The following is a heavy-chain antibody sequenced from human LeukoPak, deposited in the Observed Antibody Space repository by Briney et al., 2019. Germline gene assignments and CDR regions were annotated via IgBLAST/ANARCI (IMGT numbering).Heavy chain of an antibody. CDR1: GGSIRSSYYY. CDR3: ARVRITMVRGPQGSNWFDP. V-gene: IGHV4-39*01. J-gene: IGHJ5*02. D-gene: IGHD3-10*01. CDR2: IFDSGST. Sequence: SETLSLTCTVSGGSIRSSYYYWGWIRQPPGKGLEWIGSIFDSGSTYYNPSLKSRVTISVDTFKNQFSLKLSSVTAADTAVYYCARVRITMVRGPQGSNWFDPWGQGTLVTVSS.